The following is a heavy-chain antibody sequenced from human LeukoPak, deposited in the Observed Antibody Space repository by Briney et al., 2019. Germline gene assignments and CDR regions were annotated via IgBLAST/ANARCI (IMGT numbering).Heavy chain of an antibody. CDR1: GFTLSVYW. V-gene: IGHV3-74*01. Sequence: GGPLRLPCTASGFTLSVYWTHWVRQAPGKGLVWVSRIKSDGSSTSYAASVKGRFTISRDNAKNTLYLQMNSLRAEDTAVYYCTRSDYFDYWGQGTLVTVS. CDR3: TRSDYFDY. J-gene: IGHJ4*02. CDR2: IKSDGSST.